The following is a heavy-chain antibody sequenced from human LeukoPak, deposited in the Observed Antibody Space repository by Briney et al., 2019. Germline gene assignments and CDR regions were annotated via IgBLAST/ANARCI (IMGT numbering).Heavy chain of an antibody. CDR2: INQDGSDK. Sequence: GGSLRLSCAASGFTFSSYWMSWVRQAPGKGLEWEANINQDGSDKKYVDSVKGRFTISRDNAKNSQYLQMNSLRVEDTAVYYCARSLWPEDYWGQGTLVTVSS. CDR1: GFTFSSYW. D-gene: IGHD2-21*01. V-gene: IGHV3-7*01. J-gene: IGHJ4*02. CDR3: ARSLWPEDY.